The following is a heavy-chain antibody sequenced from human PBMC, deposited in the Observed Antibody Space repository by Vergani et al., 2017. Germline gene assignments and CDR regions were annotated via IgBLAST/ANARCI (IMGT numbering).Heavy chain of an antibody. CDR2: IQFDGSTQ. D-gene: IGHD4-11*01. J-gene: IGHJ4*02. Sequence: QVQLVESGGGVVQRGGSLRLSCATSGFTLSNYDMQRIRQGPGKGLEFVAFIQFDGSTQYYADSVKGRFTLSRDFSKTTLYLQMNSLRTDDTATYYCAKHYRGWGIDYWGQGTQVIVSS. CDR1: GFTLSNYD. V-gene: IGHV3-30*02. CDR3: AKHYRGWGIDY.